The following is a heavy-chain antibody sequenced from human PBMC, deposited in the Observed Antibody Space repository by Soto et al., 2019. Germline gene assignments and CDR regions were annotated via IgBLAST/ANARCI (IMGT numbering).Heavy chain of an antibody. V-gene: IGHV4-31*03. D-gene: IGHD2-21*01. J-gene: IGHJ4*02. CDR3: SSVIGRESQYYFDF. CDR1: GVSISSGGYY. Sequence: KTSETLSLTCTVSGVSISSGGYYWSWIRQHPGKGLGWIGNIYYSGRTYYNPSLKSRVILSVDTSKNHFSLTLRSVTAADSAMYYCSSVIGRESQYYFDFWGQGALVTLSS. CDR2: IYYSGRT.